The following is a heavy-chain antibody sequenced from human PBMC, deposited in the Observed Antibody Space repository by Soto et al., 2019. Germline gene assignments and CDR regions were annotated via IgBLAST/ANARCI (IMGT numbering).Heavy chain of an antibody. CDR3: ARELKQQLVHHNWFDP. CDR1: GGTFSSYT. CDR2: IIPILGIA. V-gene: IGHV1-69*08. J-gene: IGHJ5*02. Sequence: QVQLVQSGAEVKKTGSSVKVSCKASGGTFSSYTISWVRQAPGQGLEWMGRIIPILGIANYAQKFQGRVTITADKSTSTAYMELSSLRSEDTAVYYCARELKQQLVHHNWFDPWGQGTLVTVSS. D-gene: IGHD6-13*01.